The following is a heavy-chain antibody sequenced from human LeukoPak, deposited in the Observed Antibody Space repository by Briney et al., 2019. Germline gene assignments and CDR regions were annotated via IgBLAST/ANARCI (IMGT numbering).Heavy chain of an antibody. CDR3: GGGDGHHHGDY. J-gene: IGHJ4*02. D-gene: IGHD2-21*01. CDR1: GFTVSNNF. CDR2: IYRGGTT. V-gene: IGHV3-53*01. Sequence: GGSLRLSCAASGFTVSNNFMSWVRQAPGKGLEWVSVIYRGGTTYYADAVRGRFTISRDNSKNTLYLQMNSLRAEDTAVYYCGGGDGHHHGDYWGQGTLVTVSS.